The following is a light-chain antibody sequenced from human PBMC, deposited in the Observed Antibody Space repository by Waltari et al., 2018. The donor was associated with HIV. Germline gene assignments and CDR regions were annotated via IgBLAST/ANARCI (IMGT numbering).Light chain of an antibody. J-gene: IGLJ1*01. V-gene: IGLV2-23*02. CDR1: SSDLGSYHL. Sequence: QSALTQFASVSGSPGQSITISCPGTSSDLGSYHLVSWYQQNPGKAPKLMIYEVSKRPSGVSNRFSGSKLGNTASLTISGLQTEDEADYYCCSYAGSSAPYVFGTGTKVTV. CDR2: EVS. CDR3: CSYAGSSAPYV.